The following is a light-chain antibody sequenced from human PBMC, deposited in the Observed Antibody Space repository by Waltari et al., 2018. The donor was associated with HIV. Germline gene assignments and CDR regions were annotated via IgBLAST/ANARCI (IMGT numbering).Light chain of an antibody. CDR3: QAAAPSGTSVA. V-gene: IGLV3-25*03. CDR2: RDS. J-gene: IGLJ2*01. CDR1: ELANKY. Sequence: SSDLTQAPSVSVSPGQPASISCSGHELANKYVHWYQEQAGQAPVLVISRDSERPLGIPERFSGSRSGSLATLTITGVLADDEADYYCQAAAPSGTSVAFGGGTKLTVL.